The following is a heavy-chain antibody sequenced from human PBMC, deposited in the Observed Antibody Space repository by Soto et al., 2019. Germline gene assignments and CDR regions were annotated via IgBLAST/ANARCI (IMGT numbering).Heavy chain of an antibody. CDR2: IYHSGST. CDR3: ARGVEYYYGSGSPQNNWFDP. V-gene: IGHV4-30-2*01. CDR1: GGSISSGGYS. J-gene: IGHJ5*02. D-gene: IGHD3-10*01. Sequence: GGSISSGGYSWSWIRQPPGKGLEWIGYIYHSGSTYYNPSLKSRVTISVDRSKNQFSLKLSSVTAADTAVYYCARGVEYYYGSGSPQNNWFDPWGQGTLVTVSS.